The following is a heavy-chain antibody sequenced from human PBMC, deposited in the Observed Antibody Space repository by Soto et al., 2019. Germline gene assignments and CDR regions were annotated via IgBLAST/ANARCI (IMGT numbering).Heavy chain of an antibody. V-gene: IGHV3-23*01. CDR1: GFTFSSYA. D-gene: IGHD4-17*01. Sequence: PGGSLRLSCAASGFTFSSYALSWVRQAPGTGLEWVSAISGSGGSTYYADSVKGRFTISRDNSKNTLYLQMNSLRAEDTAVYYCAKTYGDYFINYYGMDVWGQGTTVTVSS. CDR3: AKTYGDYFINYYGMDV. J-gene: IGHJ6*02. CDR2: ISGSGGST.